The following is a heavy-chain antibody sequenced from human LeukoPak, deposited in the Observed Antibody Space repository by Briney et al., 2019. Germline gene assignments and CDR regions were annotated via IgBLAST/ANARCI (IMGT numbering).Heavy chain of an antibody. Sequence: ASVKVSCKASGYTFTSYYMHWVRQAPGQGLEWMGWINPNSGGTNYAQKFQGRVTMTRDTSISTAYMELSRLRSDDTAVYYCARAGLILRYFDWLPNWFDPWGQGTLVTVSS. CDR2: INPNSGGT. CDR1: GYTFTSYY. J-gene: IGHJ5*02. CDR3: ARAGLILRYFDWLPNWFDP. V-gene: IGHV1-2*02. D-gene: IGHD3-9*01.